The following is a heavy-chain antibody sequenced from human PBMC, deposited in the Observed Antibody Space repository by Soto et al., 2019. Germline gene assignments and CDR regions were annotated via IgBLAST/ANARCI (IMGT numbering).Heavy chain of an antibody. Sequence: GGSLRLSCAASGFTFSSYAMSWVRQAPGKGLEWVSAISGSGGSTYYADSVKGRFTISRDNSKNTLYLQMNSLRAEDPAVYYCARRSWGYYFDYWGQGTLVPVSS. CDR2: ISGSGGST. J-gene: IGHJ4*02. D-gene: IGHD7-27*01. CDR3: ARRSWGYYFDY. CDR1: GFTFSSYA. V-gene: IGHV3-23*01.